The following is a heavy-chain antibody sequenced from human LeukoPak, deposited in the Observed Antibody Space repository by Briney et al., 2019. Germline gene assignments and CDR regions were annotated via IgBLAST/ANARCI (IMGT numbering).Heavy chain of an antibody. CDR3: SSGHASGG. J-gene: IGHJ4*02. CDR1: GNTFHSYD. V-gene: IGHV1-8*01. D-gene: IGHD6-25*01. Sequence: ASVKVSCKASGNTFHSYDINWVRKATGQGLEWVGWMNPNSGNTDYAQKFQGRLTLTSDTSRGTAYLELSSLRSEDTAVYYCSSGHASGGWGQGTPVTVSS. CDR2: MNPNSGNT.